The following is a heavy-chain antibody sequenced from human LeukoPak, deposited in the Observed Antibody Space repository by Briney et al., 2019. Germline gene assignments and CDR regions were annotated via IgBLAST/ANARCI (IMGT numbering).Heavy chain of an antibody. CDR1: GFTVSSTY. J-gene: IGHJ4*02. Sequence: GGSLRLSCAVSGFTVSSTYMSWVRQAPGKGLEWISVIQNSGSTYYADSVRGRFTLSRDNSKNTLYLEMNSLTADDTAVYHCARGRVSLSYFDNCGQGTLVTVSS. V-gene: IGHV3-66*01. CDR2: IQNSGST. D-gene: IGHD2-21*01. CDR3: ARGRVSLSYFDN.